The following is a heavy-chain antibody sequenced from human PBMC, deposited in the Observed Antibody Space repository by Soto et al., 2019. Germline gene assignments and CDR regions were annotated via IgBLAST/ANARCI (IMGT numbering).Heavy chain of an antibody. J-gene: IGHJ6*02. CDR2: ISSSSSYI. Sequence: GGSLRLSSASSGFTFSSYIMNLVRQAPGKGLEWVSSISSSSSYIYYADSVKGRFTISRDNAKNSLYLQMNSLRAEDTAVYYCARDGPGYSSGWGPRNYYYYYGMDVWGQGTTVTVSS. D-gene: IGHD6-19*01. CDR1: GFTFSSYI. V-gene: IGHV3-21*01. CDR3: ARDGPGYSSGWGPRNYYYYYGMDV.